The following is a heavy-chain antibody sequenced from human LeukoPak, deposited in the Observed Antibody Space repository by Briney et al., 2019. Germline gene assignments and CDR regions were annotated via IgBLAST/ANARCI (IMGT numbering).Heavy chain of an antibody. CDR1: GFTFSSYS. D-gene: IGHD3-22*01. CDR2: ISSSSSYI. V-gene: IGHV3-21*01. J-gene: IGHJ6*02. Sequence: GGSLRLSCAASGFTFSSYSMSWVRQAPGKGLEWVSSISSSSSYIYYADSVKGRFTISRDNAKNSLYLQMNSLRAEDTAVYYCARMGSGYFLYGMDVWGQGTTVTVSS. CDR3: ARMGSGYFLYGMDV.